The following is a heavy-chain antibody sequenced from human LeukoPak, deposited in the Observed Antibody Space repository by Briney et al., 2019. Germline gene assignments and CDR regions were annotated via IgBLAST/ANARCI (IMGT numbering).Heavy chain of an antibody. Sequence: SETLSLTCTVSGGSISSYYWSWIRQPPGKGLEWIGYIYTSGSTNYNPSLKSRVTISVDTSKNQSSLKLSSVTAADTAVYYCARHPPAVAGPGYFDYWGQGTLVTVSS. CDR2: IYTSGST. D-gene: IGHD6-19*01. J-gene: IGHJ4*02. CDR3: ARHPPAVAGPGYFDY. CDR1: GGSISSYY. V-gene: IGHV4-4*09.